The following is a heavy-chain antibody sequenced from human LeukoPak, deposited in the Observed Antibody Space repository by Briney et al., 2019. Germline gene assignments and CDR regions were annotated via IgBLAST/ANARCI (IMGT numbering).Heavy chain of an antibody. CDR2: ISSSSSTI. Sequence: GGSLRLSCAASGFTFSAYTMNWVRQAPGKGLEWVSYISSSSSTIYYADSVKGRFTISRDNAKNSLYLQMNSLRDEDTAVYYCARDLRYYYGMDVWGQGTTVTVSS. V-gene: IGHV3-48*02. J-gene: IGHJ6*02. CDR1: GFTFSAYT. CDR3: ARDLRYYYGMDV.